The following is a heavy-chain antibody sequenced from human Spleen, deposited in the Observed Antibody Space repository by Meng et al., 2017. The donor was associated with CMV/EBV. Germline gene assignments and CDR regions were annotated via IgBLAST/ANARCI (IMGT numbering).Heavy chain of an antibody. CDR3: TRDRGDLMYYFDY. D-gene: IGHD3-10*01. J-gene: IGHJ4*01. CDR1: GFTFDDYA. V-gene: IGHV3-9*01. CDR2: ISWNSGSI. Sequence: ALRLSCAASGFTFDDYAMHWVRQAPGRGLEWVSGISWNSGSIGYADSVKGRFTISRDSSKNTVNLEMNGLRADDTAVYYCTRDRGDLMYYFDYWGHGTLVTVSS.